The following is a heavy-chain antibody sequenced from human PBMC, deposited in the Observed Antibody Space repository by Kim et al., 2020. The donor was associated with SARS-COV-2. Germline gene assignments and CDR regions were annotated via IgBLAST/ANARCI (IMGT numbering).Heavy chain of an antibody. J-gene: IGHJ4*02. Sequence: GGSLRLSCAASGFTFGDYAMHWVRQAPGKGLEWVSGISWNSGSIGYADSVKGRFTISRDNAKNSLYLQMNSLRAEDTALYYCAKDPLRIAAAGTEDGLAYFDYWGQGTLVTVSS. V-gene: IGHV3-9*01. CDR3: AKDPLRIAAAGTEDGLAYFDY. CDR2: ISWNSGSI. D-gene: IGHD6-13*01. CDR1: GFTFGDYA.